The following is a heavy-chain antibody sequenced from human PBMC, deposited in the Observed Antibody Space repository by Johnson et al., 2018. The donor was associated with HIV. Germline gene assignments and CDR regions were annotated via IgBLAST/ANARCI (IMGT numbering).Heavy chain of an antibody. Sequence: FTFSSYGMHWVRQAPGKGLEWISYISSSGSTIYYADSVKGRFTISRDNAKNSLYLQMNSLRAEDTAVYYCARDSYYDSSGYYSPPHDAFDIWGQGTMVTVSS. J-gene: IGHJ3*02. D-gene: IGHD3-22*01. CDR2: ISSSGSTI. CDR3: ARDSYYDSSGYYSPPHDAFDI. V-gene: IGHV3-48*04. CDR1: FTFSSYG.